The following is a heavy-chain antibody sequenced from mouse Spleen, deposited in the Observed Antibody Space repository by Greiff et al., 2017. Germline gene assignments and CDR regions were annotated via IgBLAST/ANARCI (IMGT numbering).Heavy chain of an antibody. CDR1: GFTFSSYA. CDR2: ISSGGSYT. CDR3: ARGGDPTGYAMDY. V-gene: IGHV5-9-1*01. Sequence: EVKLMESGGGLVKPGGSLKLSCAASGFTFSSYAMSWVRQTPEKRLEWVATISSGGSYTYYPDSVKGRFTISRDNAKNTLYLQMSSLRSEDTAMYYCARGGDPTGYAMDYWGQGTSVTVSS. J-gene: IGHJ4*01.